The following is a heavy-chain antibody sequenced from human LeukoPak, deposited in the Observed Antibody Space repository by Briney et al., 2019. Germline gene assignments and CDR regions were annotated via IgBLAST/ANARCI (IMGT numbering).Heavy chain of an antibody. V-gene: IGHV1-2*02. Sequence: ASVKVSCKASGYTFTGYYMHWVRQAPGQGLEWMGWINPNSGGTNYAQKFQGRVTISVDTSKNQFSLKLSSVTAADTAVYYCARASRSSGYYFGLGYYFDYWGQGTLVTVSS. CDR1: GYTFTGYY. CDR3: ARASRSSGYYFGLGYYFDY. D-gene: IGHD3-22*01. J-gene: IGHJ4*02. CDR2: INPNSGGT.